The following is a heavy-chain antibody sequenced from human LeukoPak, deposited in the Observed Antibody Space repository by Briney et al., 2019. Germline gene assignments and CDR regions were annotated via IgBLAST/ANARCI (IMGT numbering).Heavy chain of an antibody. CDR2: MNPNSGNT. D-gene: IGHD3-3*01. V-gene: IGHV1-8*03. J-gene: IGHJ4*02. CDR3: ARDSDYTSRGDY. Sequence: ASVTVSCKASGYTFTSYDINWVRHAPGQGLEWMGFMNPNSGNTGYAQKFQGRVTITRNTSISTAYMELSSLRSEHTAVYYCARDSDYTSRGDYWGQGTLVTVSS. CDR1: GYTFTSYD.